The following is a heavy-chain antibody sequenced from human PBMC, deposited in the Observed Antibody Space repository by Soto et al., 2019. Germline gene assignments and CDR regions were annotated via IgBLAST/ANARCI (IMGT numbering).Heavy chain of an antibody. CDR1: GVMVSSHG. J-gene: IGHJ4*02. V-gene: IGHV3-33*01. Sequence: QVPLVESGGGVAQPGRSLRLSCAASGVMVSSHGMHWIRQAPGKGLEWVAVIWYDGSKKYYAASVKGRFTISRDKSKNTLYLQMNSLRVEDTAVYYCGPDAVDHWGQGTVLTVSS. CDR2: IWYDGSKK. CDR3: GPDAVDH.